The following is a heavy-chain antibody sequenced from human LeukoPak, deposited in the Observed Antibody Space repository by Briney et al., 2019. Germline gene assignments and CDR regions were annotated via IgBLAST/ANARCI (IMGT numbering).Heavy chain of an antibody. V-gene: IGHV3-48*02. Sequence: GGSLRLSCAASGFTFSSYSMNWVRQAPGKGLEWVSYICRSSSTIYYADSVKGRFTISRDNAKNSLYLQMNSLRDEDTAVYYCARDLSGWYSPVGAFDIWGQGTMVTVSS. D-gene: IGHD6-19*01. J-gene: IGHJ3*02. CDR3: ARDLSGWYSPVGAFDI. CDR2: ICRSSSTI. CDR1: GFTFSSYS.